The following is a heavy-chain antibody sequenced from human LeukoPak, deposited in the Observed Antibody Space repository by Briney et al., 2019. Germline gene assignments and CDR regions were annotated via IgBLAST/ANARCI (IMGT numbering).Heavy chain of an antibody. Sequence: GGSLRLSCAASGFTFSSYWMHWVRQAPGKGLVWVSRINSDGSSTSYADSVKGRFTISRDNSKNTLYLQMNSLRAEDTAVYYCGRTYGSGRDTGQENAFDIWGQGTMVTVSS. J-gene: IGHJ3*02. CDR2: INSDGSST. CDR1: GFTFSSYW. D-gene: IGHD3-10*01. CDR3: GRTYGSGRDTGQENAFDI. V-gene: IGHV3-74*01.